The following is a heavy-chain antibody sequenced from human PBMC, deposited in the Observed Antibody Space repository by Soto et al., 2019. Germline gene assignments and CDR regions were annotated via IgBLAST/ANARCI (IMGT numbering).Heavy chain of an antibody. V-gene: IGHV2-5*02. J-gene: IGHJ4*02. Sequence: QITLNESGPTVVRPTETLTLTCRFSGFSLTTSGVGVGWIRQSPGKAPEWLALIYWDADKRYSASLKSRFTINTDTSKNQVVLTVSDLYPTDTATYYCAYRVLRSVFGLVTKTAIFLDFWGPGTPVAVSS. CDR1: GFSLTTSGVG. CDR2: IYWDADK. D-gene: IGHD3-3*01. CDR3: AYRVLRSVFGLVTKTAIFLDF.